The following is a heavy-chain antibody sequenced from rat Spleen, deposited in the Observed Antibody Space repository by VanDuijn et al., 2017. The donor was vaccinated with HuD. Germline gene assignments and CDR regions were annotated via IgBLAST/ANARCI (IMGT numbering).Heavy chain of an antibody. D-gene: IGHD1-9*01. CDR1: GFTFSDYY. Sequence: EVQLVESDGGLVQPGRSLKLSCAASGFTFSDYYMAWVRQAPTKGLEWVATISYDGGRNFYRDSVKGRFTISRDNAKTSLYLQMDSLRSADTATYYCARHGYNSYVMDAWGQGASVTVSS. CDR3: ARHGYNSYVMDA. CDR2: ISYDGGRN. V-gene: IGHV5-29*01. J-gene: IGHJ4*01.